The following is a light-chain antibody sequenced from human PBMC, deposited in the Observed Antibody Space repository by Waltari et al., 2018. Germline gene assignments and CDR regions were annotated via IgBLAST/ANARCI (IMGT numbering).Light chain of an antibody. CDR2: GAS. J-gene: IGKJ2*01. Sequence: EIVMTQSPATLSVSPGERATLSCRASQSVSSNLAWYQQKPGQAPRLLIYGASTRAAGIPATFSGSGSGTEFTLTNSSMQSEDFAVYYCQQHSNWPPLYTFSQGTKLEI. V-gene: IGKV3-15*01. CDR1: QSVSSN. CDR3: QQHSNWPPLYT.